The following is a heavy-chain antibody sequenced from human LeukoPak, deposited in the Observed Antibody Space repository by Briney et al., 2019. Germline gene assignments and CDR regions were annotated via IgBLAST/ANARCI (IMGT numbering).Heavy chain of an antibody. D-gene: IGHD6-19*01. J-gene: IGHJ4*01. CDR2: IKEDGSER. CDR3: VRGSGFLLDY. V-gene: IGHV3-7*01. CDR1: GFTFSNHW. Sequence: PGGSLRLSCAASGFTFSNHWMSWVRQTPGKRLEWVAKIKEDGSERYYVDSVKGRFTISRDDANYSVYLQLNTLRVEDTAVYHCVRGSGFLLDYWGQGTLVTVSS.